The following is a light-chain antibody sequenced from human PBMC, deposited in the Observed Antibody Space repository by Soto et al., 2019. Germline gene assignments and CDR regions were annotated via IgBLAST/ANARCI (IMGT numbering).Light chain of an antibody. CDR3: QQYGSSPPMYT. V-gene: IGKV3-20*01. CDR2: GSS. J-gene: IGKJ2*01. Sequence: IVLTQSPATLSLSPGEGATLSCRASQSVSGSYFNWYQQKPGQAPRLLIYGSSGRAAGIPDRFSGSGSGTDFTLTISRLEPEDFAVYYCQQYGSSPPMYTFGQGTKLEIK. CDR1: QSVSGSY.